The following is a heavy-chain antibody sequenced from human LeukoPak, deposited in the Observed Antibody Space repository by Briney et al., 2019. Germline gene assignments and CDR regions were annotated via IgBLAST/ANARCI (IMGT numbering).Heavy chain of an antibody. CDR1: GFTFSSYA. J-gene: IGHJ4*02. Sequence: GGSLRLSCAASGFTFSSYAMHWVRQAPGKGLEWVAVISYDGSNKYYADSVKGRFTISRDNSKNTLYLQMNSLRAEDTAVYYCAREGGPYCTNGVCYSLPFDYWGQGTLVTVSS. CDR3: AREGGPYCTNGVCYSLPFDY. D-gene: IGHD2-8*01. CDR2: ISYDGSNK. V-gene: IGHV3-30-3*01.